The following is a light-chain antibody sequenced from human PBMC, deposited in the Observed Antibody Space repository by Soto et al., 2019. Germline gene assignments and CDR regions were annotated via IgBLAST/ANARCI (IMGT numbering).Light chain of an antibody. CDR1: QGIASG. J-gene: IGKJ2*01. Sequence: AIQLTQTPSSLAASTGDRGTITCRASQGIASGLAWYQQKPGKAPKLLIQDASSLESGVPSRFSGSGSGTDFTLTISSLQPEDFATYHCQQVNSYPFTFGGGTKLEI. CDR3: QQVNSYPFT. CDR2: DAS. V-gene: IGKV1-13*02.